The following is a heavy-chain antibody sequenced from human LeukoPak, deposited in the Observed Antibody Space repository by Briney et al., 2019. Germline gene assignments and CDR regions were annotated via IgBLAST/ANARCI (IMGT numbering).Heavy chain of an antibody. CDR2: IYGGGNI. CDR3: AREGIAVAGRPFDY. Sequence: GGSLRLSCAASGFTVSSNYMNRVRQAPGKGLEWVSVIYGGGNIYYADSVKGRFTISRDNAKNSLYQQMNSLRAEDTAVYYCAREGIAVAGRPFDYWGQGTLVTVSS. J-gene: IGHJ4*02. CDR1: GFTVSSNY. D-gene: IGHD6-19*01. V-gene: IGHV3-53*01.